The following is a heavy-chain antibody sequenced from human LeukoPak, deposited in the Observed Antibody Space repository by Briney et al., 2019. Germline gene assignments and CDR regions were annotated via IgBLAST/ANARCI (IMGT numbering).Heavy chain of an antibody. CDR1: GFTFDDYA. V-gene: IGHV3-9*01. J-gene: IGHJ4*02. Sequence: PGGSLRLSSAASGFTFDDYAMHWVRQTPGKGLEWVSYISWNGDGIDYADSVKGRFTISRDNAKNSLYLQMNSLRPEDTALYYCVKGTPLGYWGQGTLVTVSS. CDR2: ISWNGDGI. D-gene: IGHD3-16*01. CDR3: VKGTPLGY.